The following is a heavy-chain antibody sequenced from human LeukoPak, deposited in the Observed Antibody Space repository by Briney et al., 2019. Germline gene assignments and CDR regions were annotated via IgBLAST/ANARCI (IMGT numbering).Heavy chain of an antibody. CDR1: GYTFTSYD. Sequence: APVKVSCKASGYTFTSYDINWVRQATGQGLEWMGWMNPNSGNTGYAQKFQGRVTMTRDTSISTAYMELSRLRSDDTAVYYCARGGGGRYFDWLVIDYWGQGTLVTVSS. D-gene: IGHD3-9*01. J-gene: IGHJ4*02. V-gene: IGHV1-8*01. CDR2: MNPNSGNT. CDR3: ARGGGGRYFDWLVIDY.